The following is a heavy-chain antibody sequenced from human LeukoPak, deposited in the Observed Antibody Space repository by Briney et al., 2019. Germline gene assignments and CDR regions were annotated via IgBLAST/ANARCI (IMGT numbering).Heavy chain of an antibody. V-gene: IGHV3-30-3*01. CDR3: ARDFYYDSSGYLDY. Sequence: GGSLRLSCAASGFTFSSCAMHWVRQAPGKGLEWVAVISYDGSNKYYADSVKGRFTISRDNSKNTLYLQMNSLRAEDTAVYYCARDFYYDSSGYLDYWGQGTLVTVSS. D-gene: IGHD3-22*01. CDR2: ISYDGSNK. J-gene: IGHJ4*02. CDR1: GFTFSSCA.